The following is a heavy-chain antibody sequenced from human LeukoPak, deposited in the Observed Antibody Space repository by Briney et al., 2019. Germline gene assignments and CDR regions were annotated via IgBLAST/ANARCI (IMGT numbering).Heavy chain of an antibody. CDR2: INQGGSVR. V-gene: IGHV3-7*01. J-gene: IGHJ4*02. CDR3: AKLLGDVTIFDY. Sequence: PGGSLRLSCGASGFSFSTSWVTWVRQPPGEGLEWVASINQGGSVRHYVDFVKGRFTISRDNSKNSLSLQMSSLRAEDTAVYYCAKLLGDVTIFDYWGQGALVTVSS. D-gene: IGHD4-17*01. CDR1: GFSFSTSW.